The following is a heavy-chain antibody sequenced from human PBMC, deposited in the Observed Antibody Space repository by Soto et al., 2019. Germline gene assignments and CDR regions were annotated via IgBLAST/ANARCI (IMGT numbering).Heavy chain of an antibody. D-gene: IGHD2-2*01. V-gene: IGHV4-61*01. Sequence: PSETLSLTCTVSGASVSSDTHYWSWIRQPPGKRLEWIGFIYSSGSTNYNPSLKSRVTMSVDTSKNQFSLKLRSVIVADTAVYQCGRFVRSGSGTTYSALADVWGQGTTVTVYS. CDR1: GASVSSDTHY. J-gene: IGHJ6*02. CDR3: GRFVRSGSGTTYSALADV. CDR2: IYSSGST.